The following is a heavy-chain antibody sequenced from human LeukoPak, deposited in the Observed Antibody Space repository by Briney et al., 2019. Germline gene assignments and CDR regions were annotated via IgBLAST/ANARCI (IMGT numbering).Heavy chain of an antibody. V-gene: IGHV3-7*01. CDR1: GFTFSTYW. D-gene: IGHD2-21*01. Sequence: PGGSLRLSCVGSGFTFSTYWMSWVRQAPGKGLEWVANIKQDGSEKYYVDSVKGRFTISRDNAKNSLYLQMNSLRAEDTAVYYCARSYSYYYYGMDVWGQGTTVTVSS. CDR3: ARSYSYYYYGMDV. J-gene: IGHJ6*02. CDR2: IKQDGSEK.